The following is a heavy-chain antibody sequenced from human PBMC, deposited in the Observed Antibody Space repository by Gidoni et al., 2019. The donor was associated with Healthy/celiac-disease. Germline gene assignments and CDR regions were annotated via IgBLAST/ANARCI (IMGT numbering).Heavy chain of an antibody. D-gene: IGHD4-17*01. J-gene: IGHJ6*02. CDR3: ARERGTTVVTPYYYGMDV. CDR1: GFTFSSYS. Sequence: EVQLVESGGGLVKPGGSLSLSCAASGFTFSSYSRNWVRQAPGKGLEWVSSISSSSSYIYYADSVKGRFTISRDNAKNSLYLQMNSLRAEDTAVYYCARERGTTVVTPYYYGMDVWGQGTTVTVSS. V-gene: IGHV3-21*01. CDR2: ISSSSSYI.